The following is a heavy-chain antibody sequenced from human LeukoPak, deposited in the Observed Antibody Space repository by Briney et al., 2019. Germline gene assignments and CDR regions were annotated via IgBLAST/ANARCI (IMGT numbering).Heavy chain of an antibody. CDR2: INPSGGST. CDR3: ARSHTSFDY. V-gene: IGHV1-46*01. CDR1: GYTFTSYY. Sequence: APVKVSCKASGYTFTSYYMHWVRQAPGQGLEWMGIINPSGGSTNYPQKFQGRVTMTRDTSTSTVYMELSSLRSGDTAVYYCARSHTSFDYWGQGTLVTVSS. J-gene: IGHJ4*02.